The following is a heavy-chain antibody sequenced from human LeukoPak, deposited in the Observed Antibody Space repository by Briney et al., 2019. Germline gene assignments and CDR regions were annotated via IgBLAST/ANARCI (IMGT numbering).Heavy chain of an antibody. Sequence: ASVKVSCKASGYTFTSYGISWVRQAPGQGLEWMGWISTYKNNTNYAQKLQGRVTMTTDTSTSTAYMELRSLRSDDTAVYYCARDPGSYRSDYWGQGTLVTVSS. CDR1: GYTFTSYG. D-gene: IGHD3-16*02. V-gene: IGHV1-18*01. CDR2: ISTYKNNT. CDR3: ARDPGSYRSDY. J-gene: IGHJ4*02.